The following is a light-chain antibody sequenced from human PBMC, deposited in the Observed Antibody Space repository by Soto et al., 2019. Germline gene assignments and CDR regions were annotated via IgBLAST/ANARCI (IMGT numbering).Light chain of an antibody. CDR3: GQCTPAART. Sequence: PGQRISNSCKSSQSLLHITGETFLFWYLQKPGQSPQLLIYEVSTRVSGVPDRFSGSGSGTDFTLELSRVESYDVRIFYGGQCTPAARTFGQGTRLEIK. V-gene: IGKV2-29*01. CDR2: EVS. CDR1: QSLLHITGETF. J-gene: IGKJ5*01.